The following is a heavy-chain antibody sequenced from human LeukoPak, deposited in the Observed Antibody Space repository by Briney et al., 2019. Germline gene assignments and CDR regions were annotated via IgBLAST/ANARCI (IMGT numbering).Heavy chain of an antibody. V-gene: IGHV4-4*07. CDR3: ARGRGLDGSDQLDS. CDR2: INSNGGT. Sequence: KPSQTLSPACTVSGGSISGDHWMWIRQPPGKGLEWLGRINSNGGTVYNPSLKSRAPMSLDMTNTQFSLELRSVTAADTAVYYGARGRGLDGSDQLDSWGPGTLVAVSS. D-gene: IGHD3-10*01. CDR1: GGSISGDH. J-gene: IGHJ5*01.